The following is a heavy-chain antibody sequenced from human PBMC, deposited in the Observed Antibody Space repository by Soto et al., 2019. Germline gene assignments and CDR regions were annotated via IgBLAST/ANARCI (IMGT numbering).Heavy chain of an antibody. V-gene: IGHV3-30*18. CDR1: GFTFSSYG. CDR3: AKDLSFVVVPAALGDYGMDV. J-gene: IGHJ6*02. CDR2: ISYDGSNK. D-gene: IGHD2-2*01. Sequence: QVQLVESGGGVVQPGRSLRLSCAASGFTFSSYGMHWVRQAPGKGLEWVAVISYDGSNKYYADSVKGRFTISRDNSKNTLYLQMNRLRAEDTAVYYCAKDLSFVVVPAALGDYGMDVWGQGTTVTVSS.